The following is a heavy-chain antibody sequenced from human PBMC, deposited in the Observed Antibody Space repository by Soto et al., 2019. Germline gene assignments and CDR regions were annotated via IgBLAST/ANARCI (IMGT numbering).Heavy chain of an antibody. Sequence: SLRLSCVASGFTFSGNVMSWVRQAPGKGLEWISIISGSGGSTYYADSVKGRFTISRDNSNNTLYLQMHSLTAADTAVYYCAKNGCGWCLYSAVAGNWFGPRGQGTL. CDR2: ISGSGGST. V-gene: IGHV3-23*01. CDR3: AKNGCGWCLYSAVAGNWFGP. D-gene: IGHD2-21*02. J-gene: IGHJ5*02. CDR1: GFTFSGNV.